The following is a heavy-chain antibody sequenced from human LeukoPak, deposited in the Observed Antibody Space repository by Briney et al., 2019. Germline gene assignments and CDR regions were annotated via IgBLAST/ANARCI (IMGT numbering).Heavy chain of an antibody. CDR3: ARQRTLGVAGYYFDY. D-gene: IGHD3-10*01. J-gene: IGHJ4*02. CDR1: GFTSNNYA. Sequence: SGGSLRLSCAASGFTSNNYAMSWVRQAPGKGLEWVSSISGSSGSTYYADSVKGRFTISRDNSKNTVSLQMNSLRVEDTAVYYCARQRTLGVAGYYFDYWGQGTLVTVSS. CDR2: ISGSSGST. V-gene: IGHV3-23*01.